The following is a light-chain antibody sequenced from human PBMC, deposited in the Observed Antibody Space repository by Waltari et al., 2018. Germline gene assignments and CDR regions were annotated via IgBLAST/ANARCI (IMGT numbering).Light chain of an antibody. J-gene: IGKJ1*01. CDR1: QSIRSH. V-gene: IGKV3-15*01. CDR2: GAS. CDR3: QQYHNWPRGM. Sequence: EIVMTQSPVTLSVSPGERVTTTCRASQSIRSHLAWYQQKPGQPPRLLIYGASTRASGIPARFSGSGSETDFTLTISSLQSEDSALYYCQQYHNWPRGMFGQGTKVEFK.